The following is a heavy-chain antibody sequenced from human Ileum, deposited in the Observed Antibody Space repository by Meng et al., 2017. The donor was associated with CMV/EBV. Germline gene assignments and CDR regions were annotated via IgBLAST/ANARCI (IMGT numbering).Heavy chain of an antibody. D-gene: IGHD1-14*01. V-gene: IGHV3-74*01. J-gene: IGHJ4*02. Sequence: GGSLRLSCAASGFSFSNSWMHWVRQAPGKGLVWVSRMNSDGTTINYADSVRGRFTISRDNAKNTLYLQMNSLRDEDTAVYYCATAGNYYFGNWGQGTLVT. CDR1: GFSFSNSW. CDR2: MNSDGTTI. CDR3: ATAGNYYFGN.